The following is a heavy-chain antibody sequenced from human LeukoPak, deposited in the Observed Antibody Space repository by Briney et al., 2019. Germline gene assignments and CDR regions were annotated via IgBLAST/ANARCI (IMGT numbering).Heavy chain of an antibody. D-gene: IGHD3-9*01. J-gene: IGHJ4*02. CDR2: IGASGAST. CDR1: GFTFLNYA. Sequence: PGGSLRPSCAASGFTFLNYAMSWVRQAPGKGPEWVSTIGASGASTYYADFVKGRFTISRDNSNKQLFLQMTSLRADDTAIYYCAKDTLSPYEVLGAYWGQGTQVTVSS. V-gene: IGHV3-23*01. CDR3: AKDTLSPYEVLGAY.